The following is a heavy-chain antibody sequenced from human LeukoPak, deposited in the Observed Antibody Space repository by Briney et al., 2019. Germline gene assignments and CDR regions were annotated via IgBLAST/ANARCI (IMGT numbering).Heavy chain of an antibody. CDR2: ISDSGDRT. V-gene: IGHV3-23*01. D-gene: IGHD6-19*01. CDR1: GFTFSSYS. CDR3: AKDARRSSGWWFFDH. Sequence: GGSLRLSCAASGFTFSSYSMNWVRQAPGKGLEWVSAISDSGDRTYYAGSVKGRFTLSRDSSKNTLYLQMNSLRAEDTAVYYCAKDARRSSGWWFFDHWGQGTQVTVSS. J-gene: IGHJ4*02.